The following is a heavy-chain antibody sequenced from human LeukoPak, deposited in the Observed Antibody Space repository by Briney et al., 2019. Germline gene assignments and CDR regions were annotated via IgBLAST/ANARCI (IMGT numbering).Heavy chain of an antibody. Sequence: PSETLSLTCTASGGSIRSYYWSWIRQPPGKELEWIGYIYYNGNTNYNPSPKSRVTISVDTSKNQLSLKLSSVTAADTAVYYCARAAASIVGAADYWGQGTLVTVSS. V-gene: IGHV4-59*01. CDR2: IYYNGNT. CDR3: ARAAASIVGAADY. J-gene: IGHJ4*02. D-gene: IGHD1-26*01. CDR1: GGSIRSYY.